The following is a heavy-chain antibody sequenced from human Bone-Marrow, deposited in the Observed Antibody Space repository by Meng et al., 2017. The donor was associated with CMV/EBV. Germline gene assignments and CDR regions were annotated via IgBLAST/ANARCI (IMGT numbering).Heavy chain of an antibody. J-gene: IGHJ5*02. CDR2: ISAFNDNT. CDR1: GYTFTSYG. CDR3: ARSWPLNRAARPTHRFDP. V-gene: IGHV1-18*01. D-gene: IGHD6-6*01. Sequence: ASVKVSCKASGYTFTSYGISWVRQAPGQGLEWMGWISAFNDNTNYAQKLQGRVTITRNTSISTAYMELSSLRSEDTAVYYCARSWPLNRAARPTHRFDPWGQGTLVTVSS.